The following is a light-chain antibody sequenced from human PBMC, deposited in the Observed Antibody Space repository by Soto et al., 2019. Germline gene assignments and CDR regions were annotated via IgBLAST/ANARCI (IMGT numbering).Light chain of an antibody. CDR1: QSISRY. CDR2: DAS. CDR3: QQYNSYSPRT. V-gene: IGKV1-5*01. Sequence: DIQMTQSPSTLSASVRDRVTITCRASQSISRYLAWYQQKPGKAPKLLIYDASSLQSGVPSRFSGSGSGTEFTLTISRLQPDDFATYYCQQYNSYSPRTFGQGTKV. J-gene: IGKJ1*01.